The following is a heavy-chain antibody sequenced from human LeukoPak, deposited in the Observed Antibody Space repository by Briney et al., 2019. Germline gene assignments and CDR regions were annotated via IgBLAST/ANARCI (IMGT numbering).Heavy chain of an antibody. D-gene: IGHD4-17*01. V-gene: IGHV3-30-3*01. CDR3: ARDPLTMTTVTTPDY. Sequence: GGSLRLSCAASGFTFSSYAMHWVRQAPGKGLEWVAVISYDGSNKYYAGSVKGRFTISRDNSKNTLYLQMNSLRAEDTAVYYCARDPLTMTTVTTPDYWGQGTLVTVSS. J-gene: IGHJ4*02. CDR2: ISYDGSNK. CDR1: GFTFSSYA.